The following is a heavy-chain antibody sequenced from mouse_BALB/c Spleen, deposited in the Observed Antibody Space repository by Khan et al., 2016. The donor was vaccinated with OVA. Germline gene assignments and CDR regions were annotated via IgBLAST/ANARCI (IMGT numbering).Heavy chain of an antibody. Sequence: QIQLVQSGPELKKPGETVKISCKASGYTLTNYGMNWVKQAPGKGLKWMGWINTYPGEPTYAEAFKGRIAFSLETSASTAYLQINNLKNEDTATYFCARSNGNYWFAYWGQGTRVTVSA. CDR3: ARSNGNYWFAY. V-gene: IGHV9-3-1*01. CDR1: GYTLTNYG. CDR2: INTYPGEP. J-gene: IGHJ3*01. D-gene: IGHD2-1*01.